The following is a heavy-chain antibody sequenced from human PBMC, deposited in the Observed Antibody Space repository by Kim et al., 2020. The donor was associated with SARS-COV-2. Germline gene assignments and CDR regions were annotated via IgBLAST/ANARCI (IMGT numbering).Heavy chain of an antibody. Sequence: SETLSLTCTVSGGSISSYYWSWIRQPPGKGLEWIGYIYYSGSTNYNPSLKSRVTISVDTSKNQFSLKLSSVTAADTAVYYCARDARIQLWPATGSAFDIWGQGTMVTVSS. CDR1: GGSISSYY. D-gene: IGHD5-18*01. CDR2: IYYSGST. CDR3: ARDARIQLWPATGSAFDI. J-gene: IGHJ3*02. V-gene: IGHV4-59*01.